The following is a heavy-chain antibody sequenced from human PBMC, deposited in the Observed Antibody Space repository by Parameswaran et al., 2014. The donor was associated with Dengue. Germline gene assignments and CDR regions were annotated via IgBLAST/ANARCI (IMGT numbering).Heavy chain of an antibody. V-gene: IGHV4-34*01. D-gene: IGHD2-2*01. Sequence: VRQAPGKGLEWIGEINHSGSTNYNPSLKSRVTISVDTSKNQFSLKLSSVTAADTAVYYCASKCSSTSCYNTFFDYWGQGTLVTVSS. CDR3: ASKCSSTSCYNTFFDY. CDR2: INHSGST. J-gene: IGHJ4*02.